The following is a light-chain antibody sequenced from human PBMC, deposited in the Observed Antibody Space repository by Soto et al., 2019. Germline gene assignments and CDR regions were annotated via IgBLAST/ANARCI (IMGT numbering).Light chain of an antibody. CDR3: NSYTSTSTPYV. J-gene: IGLJ1*01. V-gene: IGLV2-14*01. Sequence: QSVLTQPASVSGSPGQSITISCTGTSSDVGGYNYVTWYQQHPGKAPKLMISEVSNRPSGVSIRFSGSKSGNTASLTISGLRAEDEADYYCNSYTSTSTPYVFGTGTKVTVL. CDR2: EVS. CDR1: SSDVGGYNY.